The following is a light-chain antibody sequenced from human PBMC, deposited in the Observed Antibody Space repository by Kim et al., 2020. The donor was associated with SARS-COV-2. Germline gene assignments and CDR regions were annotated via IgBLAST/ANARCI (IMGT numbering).Light chain of an antibody. CDR1: DIGRKS. V-gene: IGLV3-21*01. CDR3: QVWDSSTDHVI. CDR2: FDK. J-gene: IGLJ2*01. Sequence: APGEKAPISGGGNDIGRKSVHWYQQRPGQAPALVIYFDKDRPSGIPERFSGSNSENSATLTISRVEVGDEADYCCQVWDSSTDHVIFGGGTQLTVL.